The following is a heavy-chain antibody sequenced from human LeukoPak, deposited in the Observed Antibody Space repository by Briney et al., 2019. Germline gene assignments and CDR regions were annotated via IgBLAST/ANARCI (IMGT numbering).Heavy chain of an antibody. V-gene: IGHV4-39*07. CDR3: ARDWNRYAY. Sequence: SETLSLTCSVSGGSISLSYYYWGWIRQPPGKALEWIGSVYYSGTTSYNPSLKSRVTISVDMSKNHFSLRLSSVAAADTAVYYCARDWNRYAYWGQGTLVTVSS. D-gene: IGHD1-1*01. CDR1: GGSISLSYYY. J-gene: IGHJ4*02. CDR2: VYYSGTT.